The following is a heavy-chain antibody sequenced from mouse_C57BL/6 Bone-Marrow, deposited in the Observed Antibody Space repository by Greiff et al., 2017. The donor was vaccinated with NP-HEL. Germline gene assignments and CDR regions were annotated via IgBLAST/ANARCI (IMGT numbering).Heavy chain of an antibody. Sequence: VQLQQPGAELVKPGASVKMSCKASGYTFTSYWITWVKQRPGQGLEWIGVINPNYGTTSYNQKFKGKATLTVDQSSSTAYMQLNSLTSEDSAVYYCARRCRDAMDYWGQGTSVTVSS. J-gene: IGHJ4*01. V-gene: IGHV1-55*01. CDR3: ARRCRDAMDY. CDR1: GYTFTSYW. D-gene: IGHD6-5*01. CDR2: INPNYGTT.